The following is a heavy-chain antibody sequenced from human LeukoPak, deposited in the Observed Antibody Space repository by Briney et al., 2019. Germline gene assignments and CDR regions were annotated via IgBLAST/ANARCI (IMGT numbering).Heavy chain of an antibody. CDR2: IYYSGST. V-gene: IGHV4-59*12. CDR1: GGSISSYY. J-gene: IGHJ4*02. CDR3: VRDNPSGWRFDF. Sequence: SETLSLTCTVSGGSISSYYWSWIRQPPGKGLEWIGYIYYSGSTNYNPSLKSRVTMSVDTSNNQFSLNLISVTAADTAVYFCVRDNPSGWRFDFWGQGALVTV. D-gene: IGHD6-19*01.